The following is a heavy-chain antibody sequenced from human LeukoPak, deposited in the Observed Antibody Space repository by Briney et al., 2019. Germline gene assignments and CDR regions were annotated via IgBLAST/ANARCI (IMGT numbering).Heavy chain of an antibody. CDR1: GGSFIPYY. D-gene: IGHD3-9*01. J-gene: IGHJ6*03. Sequence: PSETLSLTCAVYGGSFIPYYWSWIPQSPDKVLEWIGEINHSRSTNYNPSLKSRVTISVDTSKNQFSLQLSSVTAADTAVYYCASGVLRYFDWLIEGVWGPNYYMDVWGKGTTATISS. V-gene: IGHV4-34*01. CDR2: INHSRST. CDR3: ASGVLRYFDWLIEGVWGPNYYMDV.